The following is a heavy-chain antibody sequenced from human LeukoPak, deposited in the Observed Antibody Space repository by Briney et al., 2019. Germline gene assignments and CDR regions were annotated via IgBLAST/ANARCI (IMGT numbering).Heavy chain of an antibody. CDR1: GGSISSYY. V-gene: IGHV4-59*01. D-gene: IGHD5-12*01. J-gene: IGHJ6*02. CDR2: IYYSGST. CDR3: ARVTPYSGYDYYYYYGMDV. Sequence: SSETLSLTCTVSGGSISSYYWSWIRQPPGKGLEWIGYIYYSGSTNYNPSLKSRVTISVDTSKNQFSLKLSSVTAADTAVYYCARVTPYSGYDYYYYYGMDVWGQGTTVTVSS.